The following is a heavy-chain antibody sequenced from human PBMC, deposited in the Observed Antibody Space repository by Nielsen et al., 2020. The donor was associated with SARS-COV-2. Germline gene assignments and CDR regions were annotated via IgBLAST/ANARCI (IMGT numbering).Heavy chain of an antibody. CDR2: INTNTGNP. V-gene: IGHV7-4-1*02. Sequence: ASVKASCKASGYTFTSYAMNWVRQAPGQGLEWMGWINTNTGNPTYAQGFTGRFVFSLDTSVSTAYLQISSLKAEDTAVYYCASDTIGSNLYGMDVWGQGTTVTVSS. D-gene: IGHD3-10*01. CDR3: ASDTIGSNLYGMDV. CDR1: GYTFTSYA. J-gene: IGHJ6*02.